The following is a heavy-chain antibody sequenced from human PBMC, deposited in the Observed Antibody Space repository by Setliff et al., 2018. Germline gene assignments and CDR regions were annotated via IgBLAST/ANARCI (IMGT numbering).Heavy chain of an antibody. J-gene: IGHJ4*02. V-gene: IGHV3-23*01. CDR2: VSVSGDNT. CDR1: GITFTSYA. Sequence: RGGSLRLSCVASGITFTSYAMSWVRQAPGKGLEWVSTVSVSGDNTYYTDSVKGRFTTSRDNSKNTVSLQMSSLRAEDTAIYFCAGQGPIFGSGLIPGFDQWGQGTMVTVSS. CDR3: AGQGPIFGSGLIPGFDQ. D-gene: IGHD3-3*01.